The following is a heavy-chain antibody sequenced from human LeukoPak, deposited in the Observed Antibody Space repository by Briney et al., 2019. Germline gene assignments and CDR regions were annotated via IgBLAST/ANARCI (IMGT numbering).Heavy chain of an antibody. CDR1: GFTFSSYG. CDR2: IRYVGSNK. V-gene: IGHV3-30*02. CDR3: ASLGGVTMIVVVEVY. D-gene: IGHD3-22*01. Sequence: GGSLRLSCAASGFTFSSYGMHWVRQAPGKGLEWVAFIRYVGSNKYYADSVKGRFTISRDNSKNTLYLQMNSLRAEDTAVYYCASLGGVTMIVVVEVYWGQGTLVTVST. J-gene: IGHJ4*02.